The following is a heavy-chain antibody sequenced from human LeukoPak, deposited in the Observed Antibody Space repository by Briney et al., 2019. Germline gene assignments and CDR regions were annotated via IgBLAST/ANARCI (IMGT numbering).Heavy chain of an antibody. CDR3: ARDGYGSGSYYNPFDY. Sequence: PGGSLRLSCAASGFTFSSYSMNWVRQAPGKGLEWVSSISSSSSYIYYADSVKGRFTISRDNAKNSLYLQMNSLRAEDTAVYYCARDGYGSGSYYNPFDYWGQGTLVTVSS. D-gene: IGHD3-10*01. CDR2: ISSSSSYI. CDR1: GFTFSSYS. V-gene: IGHV3-21*01. J-gene: IGHJ4*02.